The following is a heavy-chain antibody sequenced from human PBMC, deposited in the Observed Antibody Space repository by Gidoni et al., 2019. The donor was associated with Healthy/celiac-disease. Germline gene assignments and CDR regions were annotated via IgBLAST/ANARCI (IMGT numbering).Heavy chain of an antibody. J-gene: IGHJ6*02. CDR3: ARRGRGCSSTSCYTDYYYYGMDV. Sequence: QVQLVQSGAEVKKPGSSVKVSCTASGGTLSSYAISWVRQAPGQGLEWMGGIIPILGTANYAQKFQGRVTITADESTSTAYRELSSLRSEDTAVYYCARRGRGCSSTSCYTDYYYYGMDVWGQGTTVTVSS. CDR2: IIPILGTA. V-gene: IGHV1-69*01. D-gene: IGHD2-2*02. CDR1: GGTLSSYA.